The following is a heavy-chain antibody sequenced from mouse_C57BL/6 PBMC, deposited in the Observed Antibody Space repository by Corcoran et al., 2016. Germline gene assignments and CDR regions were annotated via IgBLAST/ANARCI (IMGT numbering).Heavy chain of an antibody. CDR3: AIYSNYEDWYFDV. CDR2: INPNNGGT. CDR1: GYTFTDYY. Sequence: EVQLQQSGPELVKPGASVKISCKASGYTFTDYYMNWVKQSHGKSLEWIGDINPNNGGTSYNQKFKGKATLTVDKSSSTAYMELRSLTPEDSAVYYCAIYSNYEDWYFDVWGTGTTVTVSS. J-gene: IGHJ1*03. D-gene: IGHD2-5*01. V-gene: IGHV1-26*01.